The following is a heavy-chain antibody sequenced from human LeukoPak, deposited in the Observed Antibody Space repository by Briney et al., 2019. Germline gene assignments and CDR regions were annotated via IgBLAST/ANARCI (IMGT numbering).Heavy chain of an antibody. Sequence: GGSLRLSCAASGFTFSGSAMHWVRQASGKGLEWVGRIRSKANSYATAYAASVKGRFTISKDDSKNTAYLQMNSLKTEDTAVYYCTRLLEGAWSQEGFDYWGQGTLVTVSS. CDR1: GFTFSGSA. CDR2: IRSKANSYAT. CDR3: TRLLEGAWSQEGFDY. J-gene: IGHJ4*02. V-gene: IGHV3-73*01. D-gene: IGHD3-3*01.